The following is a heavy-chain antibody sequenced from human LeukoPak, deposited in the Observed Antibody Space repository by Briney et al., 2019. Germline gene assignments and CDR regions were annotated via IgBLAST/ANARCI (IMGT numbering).Heavy chain of an antibody. CDR2: ISGSGGST. D-gene: IGHD3-9*01. J-gene: IGHJ4*02. CDR1: GFTFSSYG. V-gene: IGHV3-23*01. CDR3: AKEYYDILTGYPYFDY. Sequence: GGSLRLSCAASGFTFSSYGMSWVRQAPGKGLEWVSAISGSGGSTYYADSVKGRFTISRDNSKNTLYLQMNSLRAEDTAVYYCAKEYYDILTGYPYFDYWGQGTLVTVSS.